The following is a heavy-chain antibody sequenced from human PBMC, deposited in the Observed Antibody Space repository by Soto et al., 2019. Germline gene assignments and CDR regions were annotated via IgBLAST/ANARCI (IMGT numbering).Heavy chain of an antibody. Sequence: QLQLQESGPGLVKPSETLSLTCSVSGGSIDSSNFYWGWIRQPPGEGLEWIGSTYYRANTYYNSSLKGSVPLSRGHSKEPFFPKPNSCTPGKQAVYYCGRNGALAPLDDWGQGTLVTVSS. V-gene: IGHV4-39*01. CDR3: GRNGALAPLDD. J-gene: IGHJ4*02. D-gene: IGHD2-8*01. CDR2: TYYRANT. CDR1: GGSIDSSNFY.